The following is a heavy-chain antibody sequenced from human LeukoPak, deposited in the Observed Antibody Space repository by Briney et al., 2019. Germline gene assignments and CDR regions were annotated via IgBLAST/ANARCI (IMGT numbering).Heavy chain of an antibody. CDR1: GFTFSSYS. CDR2: ISSSSSYI. V-gene: IGHV3-21*01. J-gene: IGHJ4*02. Sequence: GGSLRLSCAASGFTFSSYSMNWVRQAPGKGLEWVSSISSSSSYIYYADSVKGRFTISRDNAKNSLYLQMNSLRAEDTAVYYCARGHNLMGIAAAGTAHTPYYFDYWGQGTLVTVSS. D-gene: IGHD6-13*01. CDR3: ARGHNLMGIAAAGTAHTPYYFDY.